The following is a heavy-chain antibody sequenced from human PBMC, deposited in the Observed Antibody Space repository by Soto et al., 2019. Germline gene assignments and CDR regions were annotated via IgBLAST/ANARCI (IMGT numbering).Heavy chain of an antibody. Sequence: PSETLSLTCTVSGGSISSGDYYWSWIRQPPGKGLEWIGYIYNTGSTYFNPSLKSRISMSVDTSKNQFSLKLNSVTAADTAVYYCARDLYDSSGYYYFWDRLYGMDVWGQGTTVTVSS. CDR1: GGSISSGDYY. V-gene: IGHV4-30-4*01. CDR3: ARDLYDSSGYYYFWDRLYGMDV. D-gene: IGHD3-22*01. CDR2: IYNTGST. J-gene: IGHJ6*02.